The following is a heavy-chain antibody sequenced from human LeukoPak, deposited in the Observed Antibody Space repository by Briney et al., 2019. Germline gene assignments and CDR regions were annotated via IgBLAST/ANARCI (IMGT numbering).Heavy chain of an antibody. CDR1: GFIFSSYG. V-gene: IGHV3-23*01. J-gene: IGHJ4*02. CDR2: ISGSGGST. Sequence: GGSLRLSCAASGFIFSSYGMTWVRQAPGKGLEWVSGISGSGGSTYYADSVKGRFTISRDNAKNSLYLQMNSLRAGDTAVYYCARDSFRGSYSDYWGQGTLVTVSS. CDR3: ARDSFRGSYSDY. D-gene: IGHD1-26*01.